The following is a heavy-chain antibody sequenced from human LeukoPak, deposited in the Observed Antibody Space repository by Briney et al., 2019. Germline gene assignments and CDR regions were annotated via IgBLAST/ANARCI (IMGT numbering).Heavy chain of an antibody. D-gene: IGHD3-9*01. CDR3: ARIGDILTGYYPLYYFDY. Sequence: GASVKVSCKASGYTFTSYDINWVRQATGQGLEWMGWMNPNSGNTGYAQKFQGRVTMTRNTSISTAYMELSSLRSEDTAVYYCARIGDILTGYYPLYYFDYWGQGTLVTVSS. V-gene: IGHV1-8*01. CDR1: GYTFTSYD. CDR2: MNPNSGNT. J-gene: IGHJ4*02.